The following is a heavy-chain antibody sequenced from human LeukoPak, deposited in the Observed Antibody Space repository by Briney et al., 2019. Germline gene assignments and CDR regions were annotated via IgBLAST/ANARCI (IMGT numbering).Heavy chain of an antibody. V-gene: IGHV1-18*01. Sequence: GASVKVSCKASGYTFTSYGISWVRQAPGQGLEWMGWISAYNGNTNYAQKLQGRVTMTTDTSTSTAYMELRSLRSDATAVYYCARDFGAADYYYMDVWGKGTTVTVSS. CDR2: ISAYNGNT. CDR3: ARDFGAADYYYMDV. CDR1: GYTFTSYG. D-gene: IGHD6-13*01. J-gene: IGHJ6*03.